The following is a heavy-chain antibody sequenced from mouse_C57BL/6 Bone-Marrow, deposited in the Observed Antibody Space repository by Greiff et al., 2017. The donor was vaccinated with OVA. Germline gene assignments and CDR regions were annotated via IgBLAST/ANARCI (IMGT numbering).Heavy chain of an antibody. CDR3: ARGTGTWFAY. CDR2: IDPSDSYT. V-gene: IGHV1-59*01. D-gene: IGHD4-1*01. J-gene: IGHJ3*01. Sequence: VQLQQPGAELVRPGPSVKLSCKASGYTFTSYWMHWVKQRPGQGLEWIGVIDPSDSYTNYNQKFKGKATLTVDTSSSTAYMQLSSLTSEDSAVYYCARGTGTWFAYWGQGTLVTVSA. CDR1: GYTFTSYW.